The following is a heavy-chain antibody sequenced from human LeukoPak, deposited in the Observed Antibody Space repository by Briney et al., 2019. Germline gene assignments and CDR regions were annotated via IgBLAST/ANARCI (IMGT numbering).Heavy chain of an antibody. CDR1: GFTFGDYA. CDR2: IRSKAYGGTT. CDR3: TRTISKYSSFLIWAFDI. D-gene: IGHD6-6*01. Sequence: PGGSLRLSCTASGFTFGDYAMSWVRQAPGKGLEWVGFIRSKAYGGTTEYAASVKGRFTISRDDSKSIAYLQMNSLKTEDTAVYYCTRTISKYSSFLIWAFDIWGQGTMVTVSS. V-gene: IGHV3-49*04. J-gene: IGHJ3*02.